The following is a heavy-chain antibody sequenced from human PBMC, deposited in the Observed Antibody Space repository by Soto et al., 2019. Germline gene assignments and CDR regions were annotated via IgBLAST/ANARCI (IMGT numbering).Heavy chain of an antibody. CDR3: ARVERGTATTVVDAFDI. CDR2: MSHSGGT. J-gene: IGHJ3*02. V-gene: IGHV4-34*01. Sequence: QVQLQQWGAGLLKPSETLSLTCAVYGGFVSSGSYYWSWIRQPPGKGLEWIGEMSHSGGTHFNPSLKSIVTISVDTSKNQFSLKMSSVTAADTDLYYCARVERGTATTVVDAFDIWGPGTMVTVSS. D-gene: IGHD1-1*01. CDR1: GGFVSSGSYY.